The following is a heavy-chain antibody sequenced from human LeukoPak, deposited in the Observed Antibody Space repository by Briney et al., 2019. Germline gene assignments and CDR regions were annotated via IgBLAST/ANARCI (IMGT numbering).Heavy chain of an antibody. Sequence: GGSLRLSCAASGFTFSSYSMNWVRQAPGKGLEWVSYISYSSSISYADSVKGRFTISRENAKNSLYLQMNSLRTEDTALYYCARVSSGYDSYYFDYWGQGTLVTVSS. CDR3: ARVSSGYDSYYFDY. J-gene: IGHJ4*02. CDR1: GFTFSSYS. CDR2: ISYSSSI. V-gene: IGHV3-48*01. D-gene: IGHD3-22*01.